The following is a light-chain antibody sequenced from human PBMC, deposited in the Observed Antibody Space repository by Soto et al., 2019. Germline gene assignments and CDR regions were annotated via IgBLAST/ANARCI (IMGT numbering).Light chain of an antibody. CDR3: SSYTSSNSLVV. J-gene: IGLJ2*01. CDR1: SSDIGGYNY. CDR2: DVT. V-gene: IGLV2-14*01. Sequence: QSVLTQPASVSESPGQSITLPCTGTSSDIGGYNYVSWYQQYPGKAPKLMIYDVTNRPSGVSNRFSGSKSGNTASLTISGLQAEDEANYYCSSYTSSNSLVVFGGGTQLTVL.